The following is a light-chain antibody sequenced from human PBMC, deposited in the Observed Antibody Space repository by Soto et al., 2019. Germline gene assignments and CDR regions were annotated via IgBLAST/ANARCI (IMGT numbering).Light chain of an antibody. V-gene: IGLV2-11*01. J-gene: IGLJ1*01. CDR1: SSDVGGYNY. CDR2: DVT. Sequence: QSVLTQPRSVSGSPGQSVAISCTGTSSDVGGYNYVSWYQQHPGKAPKLIIYDVTKRPSGVPDRFSGSSSGNTASLTISGFQAEDEADYFCCSYAGSYSYVFGTGTKVTVL. CDR3: CSYAGSYSYV.